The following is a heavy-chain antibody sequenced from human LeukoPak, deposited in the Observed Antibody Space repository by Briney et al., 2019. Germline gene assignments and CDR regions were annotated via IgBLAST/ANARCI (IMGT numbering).Heavy chain of an antibody. CDR1: GYTFTSYY. Sequence: ASVKVSCKASGYTFTSYYMHWVRQAPGQGLEWMGIINPSGGSTSYAQKFQGRVTMTTDTSTSTAYMELRSLRSDDTAVYYCAGVLAVWRPLDYWGQGTLVTVSS. CDR3: AGVLAVWRPLDY. J-gene: IGHJ4*02. D-gene: IGHD1-14*01. CDR2: INPSGGST. V-gene: IGHV1-46*01.